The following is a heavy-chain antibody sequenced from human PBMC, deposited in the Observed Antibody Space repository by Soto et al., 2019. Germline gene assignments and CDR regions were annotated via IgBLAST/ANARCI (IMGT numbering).Heavy chain of an antibody. D-gene: IGHD5-12*01. J-gene: IGHJ4*02. Sequence: GASVKVSCKASGFTFTSSAVQWVREARGQRLEWIGWIVVGSGNTNYAQKFQERVTITRDMSTSTAYMELSSLRSEDTAVYYCAAETYSGSRPSFYWGQGTLVTVSS. CDR3: AAETYSGSRPSFY. CDR1: GFTFTSSA. V-gene: IGHV1-58*01. CDR2: IVVGSGNT.